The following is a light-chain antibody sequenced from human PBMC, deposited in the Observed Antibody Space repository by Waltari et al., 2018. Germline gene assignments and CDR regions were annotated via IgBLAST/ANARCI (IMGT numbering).Light chain of an antibody. CDR2: DVD. CDR1: SSDVGAYEY. V-gene: IGLV2-11*01. CDR3: CSYACSYFYV. Sequence: QSALTQPRSVSGSPGQSVTISCTGTSSDVGAYEYVSWYQQHPGKAPKLMIYDVDRRPAGVPDRFAGAESGDTASLTISGLQTEDEADYYCCSYACSYFYVFGIGTKVTVL. J-gene: IGLJ1*01.